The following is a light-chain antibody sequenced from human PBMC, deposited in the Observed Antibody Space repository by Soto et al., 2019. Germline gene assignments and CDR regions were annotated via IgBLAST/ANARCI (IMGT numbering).Light chain of an antibody. CDR1: QSVSNY. V-gene: IGKV3-11*01. J-gene: IGKJ1*01. CDR2: DTS. CDR3: QQRSKFLWT. Sequence: EIVLTQSPATLSLSPGERATLYCRASQSVSNYLAWYQQKPGQAPRLLMYDTSNRAPGIPARFSGSGSGTDFTLTISSLEPEDFAVYFCQQRSKFLWTFGQGTKVEI.